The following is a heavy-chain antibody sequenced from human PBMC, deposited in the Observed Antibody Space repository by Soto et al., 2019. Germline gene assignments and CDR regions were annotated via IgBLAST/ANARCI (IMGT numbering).Heavy chain of an antibody. CDR1: GGSISSSSYY. CDR3: ARVSQGKSNWNDFDY. CDR2: IYYSGST. J-gene: IGHJ4*02. D-gene: IGHD1-1*01. V-gene: IGHV4-39*07. Sequence: SETLSLTCTVSGGSISSSSYYWGWIRQPPGKGLEWIGSIYYSGSTYYNPSLKSRVTISVDTPKNQFSLNLSSVTAADTAVYYCARVSQGKSNWNDFDYWGQGTLVTVSS.